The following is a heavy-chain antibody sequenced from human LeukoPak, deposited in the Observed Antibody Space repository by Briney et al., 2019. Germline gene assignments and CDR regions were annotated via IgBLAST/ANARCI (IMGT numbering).Heavy chain of an antibody. CDR1: GVSFSGYY. J-gene: IGHJ5*02. D-gene: IGHD3-9*01. CDR2: INHSGST. V-gene: IGHV4-34*01. Sequence: PSETLSLTCAVYGVSFSGYYWSWLRQPPGKGVEWVGEINHSGSTNYNPSLKSRVTISVDTSKNHFSLKLSSVTAADTAVYYCARPRGTYYDILTGYSKYNWFDPWGQGTLVTVSS. CDR3: ARPRGTYYDILTGYSKYNWFDP.